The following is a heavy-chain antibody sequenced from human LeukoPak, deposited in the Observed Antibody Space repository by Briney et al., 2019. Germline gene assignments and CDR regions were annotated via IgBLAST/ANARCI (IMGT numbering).Heavy chain of an antibody. V-gene: IGHV3-48*04. CDR2: IGPSGVTR. Sequence: GGSLRLSCEGSGFMFGNHGLIWARQAPGKGLDWLSFIGPSGVTRLYANSMKGRFTISRDNAENSVFLQMYSLRVEDTAVYYCARVSPMTDGAFDLWGQGVMVTVSS. D-gene: IGHD2-21*02. CDR3: ARVSPMTDGAFDL. J-gene: IGHJ3*01. CDR1: GFMFGNHG.